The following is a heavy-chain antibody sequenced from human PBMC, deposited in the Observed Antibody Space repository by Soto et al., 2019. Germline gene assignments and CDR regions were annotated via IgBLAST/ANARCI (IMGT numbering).Heavy chain of an antibody. J-gene: IGHJ4*02. CDR3: LGGSSHLGLGLY. D-gene: IGHD6-13*01. Sequence: VKVASKASGDRLITYAIVWVRQAPGQGLEWMGGIIPIFGTAKYAQNFQGRVTITADESTNTAYMELRNPGSGDTPVYYRLGGSSHLGLGLYWAQGTLVTVSS. CDR1: GDRLITYA. CDR2: IIPIFGTA. V-gene: IGHV1-69*01.